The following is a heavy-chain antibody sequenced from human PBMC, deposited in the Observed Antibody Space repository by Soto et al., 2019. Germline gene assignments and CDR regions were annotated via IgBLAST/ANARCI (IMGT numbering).Heavy chain of an antibody. V-gene: IGHV1-46*01. CDR2: INPSGGRT. D-gene: IGHD3-10*01. J-gene: IGHJ6*02. Sequence: ASVKVSCKASGYTFTSYYMHWVRQAPGQGLEWMAMINPSGGRTKYAQIFQGRVTLTRDTSTGTVDMELSSLTSEDTAVYYCAKGLLIMVRKVIIPPQYYYGMDVWGQGTTVTVSS. CDR3: AKGLLIMVRKVIIPPQYYYGMDV. CDR1: GYTFTSYY.